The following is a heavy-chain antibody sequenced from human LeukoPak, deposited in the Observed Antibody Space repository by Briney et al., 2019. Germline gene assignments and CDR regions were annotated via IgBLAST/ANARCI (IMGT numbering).Heavy chain of an antibody. J-gene: IGHJ4*02. V-gene: IGHV4-59*12. CDR2: IYYTGTT. CDR3: ARYRYYDSSGYYYLFD. D-gene: IGHD3-22*01. Sequence: SETLSLTCTVSGGSISGYWWSWVRQPPGKGLEWIGYIYYTGTTNYNPSLKSRVTISVDNSKNQFSLKLSSVTAADTAVYYCARYRYYDSSGYYYLFDWGQGTLVTVSS. CDR1: GGSISGYW.